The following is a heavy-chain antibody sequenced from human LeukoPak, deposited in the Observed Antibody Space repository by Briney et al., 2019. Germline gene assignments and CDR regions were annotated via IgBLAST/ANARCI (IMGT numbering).Heavy chain of an antibody. CDR3: ARSRVTPCFDY. V-gene: IGHV4-31*03. D-gene: IGHD3-10*01. CDR2: IYYSGST. CDR1: GGSISSGGYY. J-gene: IGHJ4*02. Sequence: PSETLSLTCTVSGGSISSGGYYWSWIRQHPGKGLEWIGYIYYSGSTYYNPFLKSRVTISVDTSKNQFSLKLSSVTAADTAVYYCARSRVTPCFDYWGQGTLVTVSS.